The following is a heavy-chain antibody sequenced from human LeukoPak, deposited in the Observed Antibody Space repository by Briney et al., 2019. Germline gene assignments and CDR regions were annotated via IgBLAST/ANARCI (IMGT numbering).Heavy chain of an antibody. CDR2: IYSGGST. CDR3: ASHGEVTYYYYGMDV. D-gene: IGHD3-10*01. V-gene: IGHV3-53*01. CDR1: GFTVSSNY. Sequence: PGGSLRLSRAASGFTVSSNYMSWVRQAPGKGLEWVSVIYSGGSTYYADSVKGRFTISRDNSKNTLYLQMNSLRAEDTAVYYCASHGEVTYYYYGMDVWGQGTTVTVSS. J-gene: IGHJ6*02.